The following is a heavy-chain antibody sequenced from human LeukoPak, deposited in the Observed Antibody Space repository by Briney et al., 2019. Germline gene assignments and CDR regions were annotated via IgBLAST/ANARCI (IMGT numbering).Heavy chain of an antibody. D-gene: IGHD6-13*01. V-gene: IGHV3-23*01. CDR2: ISGSGAST. CDR1: GFIFSSNA. Sequence: GGSLRLSCAAYGFIFSSNAMSWVRQAPGKGREWVSAISGSGASTYYADSVKGRFTISRDNSKNTLYLQMNSLRAEDTAVYYCAKDRIAAAGTDYWGQGTLVTVSS. CDR3: AKDRIAAAGTDY. J-gene: IGHJ4*02.